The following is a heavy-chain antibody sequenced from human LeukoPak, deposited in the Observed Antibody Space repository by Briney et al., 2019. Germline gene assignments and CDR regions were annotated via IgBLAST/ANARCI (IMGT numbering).Heavy chain of an antibody. D-gene: IGHD3-10*01. CDR1: GFTFSSYW. J-gene: IGHJ6*03. Sequence: QSGGSLRLSCAASGFTFSSYWMSWVRQAPGKGLEWVANIKQDGSEKYYVDSVKGRFTISRDNAKNSLYLQMNSLRAEDTAVYYCARDKDYYGSGSYRYYYYMDVWGKGTTVTISS. V-gene: IGHV3-7*01. CDR3: ARDKDYYGSGSYRYYYYMDV. CDR2: IKQDGSEK.